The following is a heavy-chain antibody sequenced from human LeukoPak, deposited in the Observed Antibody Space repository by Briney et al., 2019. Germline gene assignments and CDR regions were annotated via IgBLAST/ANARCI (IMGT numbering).Heavy chain of an antibody. CDR3: ANGLDYYDSSGYPDDAFDI. Sequence: PGGSLRLSCAASGFTFSSYSMNWVRQAPGKGLEWVSSISSSSSYIYYADSVKGRFTISRDNAKNSLYLQMNSLRAEDTAVYYCANGLDYYDSSGYPDDAFDIWGQGTMVTVSS. J-gene: IGHJ3*02. CDR2: ISSSSSYI. D-gene: IGHD3-22*01. V-gene: IGHV3-21*01. CDR1: GFTFSSYS.